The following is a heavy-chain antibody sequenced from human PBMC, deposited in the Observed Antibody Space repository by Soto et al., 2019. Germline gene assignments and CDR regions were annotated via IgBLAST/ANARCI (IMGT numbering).Heavy chain of an antibody. CDR1: GFSLSTRGVG. J-gene: IGHJ4*02. V-gene: IGHV2-5*01. Sequence: QITLKESGPTLVKPTQTLTLTCSFSGFSLSTRGVGVGWIRQPPGKPLEWLALIYSNDDKRYSPSLESRLTITEAISKIQVVLTMTNMDPVDTATYHCALSWENILTGLSNLLAYWGQGTLVTVSS. CDR3: ALSWENILTGLSNLLAY. CDR2: IYSNDDK. D-gene: IGHD3-9*01.